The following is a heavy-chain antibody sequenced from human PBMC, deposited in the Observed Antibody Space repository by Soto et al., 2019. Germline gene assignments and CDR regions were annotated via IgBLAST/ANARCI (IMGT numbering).Heavy chain of an antibody. CDR3: AKATPIGTERLDY. J-gene: IGHJ4*02. Sequence: GGSLRLSCAASGFTFDDYAMHWVRQAPGKGLEWVSGISWNSGSIGYADSVKGRFTISRDNAKNSLYLQMNSLRVEDTAVYYCAKATPIGTERLDYWGQGTLVTVSS. CDR2: ISWNSGSI. D-gene: IGHD1-1*01. CDR1: GFTFDDYA. V-gene: IGHV3-9*01.